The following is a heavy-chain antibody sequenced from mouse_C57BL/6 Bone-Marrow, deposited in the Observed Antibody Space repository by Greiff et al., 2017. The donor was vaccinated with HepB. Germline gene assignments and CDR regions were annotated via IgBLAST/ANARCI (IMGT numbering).Heavy chain of an antibody. CDR3: VRSLYYFDY. V-gene: IGHV10-1*01. Sequence: EVHLVESGGGLVQPKGSLKLSCAASGFSFNTYAMNWVRQAPGKGLEWVARIRSKSNNYATYYADSVKDRFTISRDDSESMLYLQMNNLKTEDTAMYYCVRSLYYFDYWGQGTTLTVSS. CDR2: IRSKSNNYAT. CDR1: GFSFNTYA. J-gene: IGHJ2*01. D-gene: IGHD6-1*01.